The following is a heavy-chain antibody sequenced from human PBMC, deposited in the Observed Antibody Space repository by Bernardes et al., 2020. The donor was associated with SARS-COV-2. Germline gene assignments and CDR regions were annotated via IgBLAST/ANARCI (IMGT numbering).Heavy chain of an antibody. CDR1: GGSLIGYH. CDR2: INDSGSA. J-gene: IGHJ4*03. V-gene: IGHV4-34*01. Sequence: ETLSLTCAVSGGSLIGYHWSWIRQPPGKGLEWMGEINDSGSANYNPSLKSRVTMSVDTSKNQVSLILNSVTAADTAVYYCARDPHYVWGAYRFDYWGQGTMVTVSS. D-gene: IGHD3-16*02. CDR3: ARDPHYVWGAYRFDY.